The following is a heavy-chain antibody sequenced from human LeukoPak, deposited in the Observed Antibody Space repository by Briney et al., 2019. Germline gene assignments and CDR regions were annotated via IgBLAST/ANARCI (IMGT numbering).Heavy chain of an antibody. CDR1: GGTFSSYT. Sequence: SVKVSCKASGGTFSSYTISWVRQAPGQGLEWMGRIIPILGIADYAQKFQGRVTITADKSTSTAYMELSSLRSEDTAVYYCARGMGVVVPAAFIWGQGTMVTVSS. V-gene: IGHV1-69*02. CDR3: ARGMGVVVPAAFI. CDR2: IIPILGIA. J-gene: IGHJ3*02. D-gene: IGHD2-2*01.